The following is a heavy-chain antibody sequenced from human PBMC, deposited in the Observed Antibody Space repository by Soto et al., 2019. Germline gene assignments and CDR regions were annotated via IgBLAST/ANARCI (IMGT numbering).Heavy chain of an antibody. CDR1: GGSISSGDYY. V-gene: IGHV4-30-4*01. J-gene: IGHJ5*02. CDR3: ARDVFPATSYNWFDP. Sequence: QVQLQESGPGLVKPSQTLSLTCPVSGGSISSGDYYWSWIRQPPGKGLEWIGYIYYSGSTYYNPSLKSRVTISVDTSKNQFSLKLSSVTAADTAVYYCARDVFPATSYNWFDPWGQGTLVTVSS. D-gene: IGHD6-6*01. CDR2: IYYSGST.